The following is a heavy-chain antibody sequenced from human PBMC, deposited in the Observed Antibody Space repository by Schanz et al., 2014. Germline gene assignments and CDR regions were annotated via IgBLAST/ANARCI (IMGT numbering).Heavy chain of an antibody. Sequence: QVQLVQSGAEVKKPGASVKVSCKASGYTFTGYYMHWVRQAPGQGLEWMGWINPNSGGTNYAQKFQGRVTMTRDTSISTVYMEVSRLRSDDTAVYYCARALAGAWGRFDSWGQGTLVTVSS. CDR1: GYTFTGYY. J-gene: IGHJ4*02. D-gene: IGHD3-16*01. CDR2: INPNSGGT. CDR3: ARALAGAWGRFDS. V-gene: IGHV1-2*02.